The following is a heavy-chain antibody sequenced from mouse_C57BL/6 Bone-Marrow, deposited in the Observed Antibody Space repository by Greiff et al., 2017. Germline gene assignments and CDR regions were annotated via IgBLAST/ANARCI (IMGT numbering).Heavy chain of an antibody. V-gene: IGHV1-9*01. CDR3: AGWRDVEGY. D-gene: IGHD2-3*01. J-gene: IGHJ2*01. CDR2: ILPGSGST. CDR1: GYTFTGYW. Sequence: QVQLKQSGAELMKPGASVKLSCKATGYTFTGYWIEWVKQRPGHGLEWIGEILPGSGSTNYNEKFKGKATFTADTSSNTAYMQLGSLTTEDSASYYCAGWRDVEGYWGQGTTLTVSS.